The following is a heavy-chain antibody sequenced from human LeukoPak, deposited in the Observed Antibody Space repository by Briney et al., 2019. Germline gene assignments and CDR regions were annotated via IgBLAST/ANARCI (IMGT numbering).Heavy chain of an antibody. CDR2: IYSGGNT. Sequence: PGGSLRLSCTVSGFTVSSNSMSWVRQAPGKGLEWVSFIYSGGNTHNSDSVKGRFTISRDNSKNTLYLQMNSLRAEDTAVYYCARQVGSSWYHEVLRGRGYWGQGTLVTVSS. CDR3: ARQVGSSWYHEVLRGRGY. V-gene: IGHV3-66*04. CDR1: GFTVSSNS. J-gene: IGHJ4*02. D-gene: IGHD6-13*01.